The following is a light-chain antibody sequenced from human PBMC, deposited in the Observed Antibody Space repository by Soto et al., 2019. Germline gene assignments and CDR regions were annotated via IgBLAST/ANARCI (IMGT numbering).Light chain of an antibody. V-gene: IGKV1-8*01. CDR3: QQDYSYPPMYT. CDR1: QGISSY. CDR2: AAS. Sequence: AIRMTQSPSSFSASTGDRVTITCRASQGISSYLAWYQQKPGKAPKLLIYAASTLQSGVPSRFSGSGSGTDFTLTISCLQSEEFATYYCQQDYSYPPMYTFGQGTKLEIK. J-gene: IGKJ2*01.